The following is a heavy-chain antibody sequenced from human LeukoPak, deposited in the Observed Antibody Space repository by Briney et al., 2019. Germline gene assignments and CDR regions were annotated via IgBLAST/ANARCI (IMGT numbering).Heavy chain of an antibody. V-gene: IGHV3-30*02. Sequence: GGSLRLSRAASGFTFSSYGMHWVRQAPGKGLEWVAFIRYDGSNKYYADSVKGRFTISRDNSKNTLYLQMNSLRAEDTAVYYCAKERQQLGYNWFDPWGQGTLVTVSS. CDR3: AKERQQLGYNWFDP. J-gene: IGHJ5*02. CDR1: GFTFSSYG. D-gene: IGHD6-13*01. CDR2: IRYDGSNK.